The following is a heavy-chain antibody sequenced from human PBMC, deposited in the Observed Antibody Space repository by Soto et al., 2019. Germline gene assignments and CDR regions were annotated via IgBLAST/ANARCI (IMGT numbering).Heavy chain of an antibody. Sequence: PSETLSLTCTVSGGSISSYYWSWIRQPPGKGLECIGYIYYSGSTNYNPSLKSRVTISVDTSKNQFSLKLNSMTAADTAVYYCARQPEYWGQGTLVTVSS. CDR1: GGSISSYY. CDR2: IYYSGST. V-gene: IGHV4-59*08. J-gene: IGHJ4*02. CDR3: ARQPEY.